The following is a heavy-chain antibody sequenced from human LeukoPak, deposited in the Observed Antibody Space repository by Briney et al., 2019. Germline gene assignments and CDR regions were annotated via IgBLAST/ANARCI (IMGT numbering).Heavy chain of an antibody. CDR1: GGSISSSSYY. CDR3: ARQASFVFDP. V-gene: IGHV4-39*01. D-gene: IGHD6-6*01. CDR2: IYYNGKT. Sequence: SETLSLTCTVSGGSISSSSYYWGWIRQPPGMGLEWIGSIYYNGKTFYNPSLRSRVTISADKSKNQFSLKLSSVTAADTAVYYCARQASFVFDPWGQGTLVTVSS. J-gene: IGHJ5*02.